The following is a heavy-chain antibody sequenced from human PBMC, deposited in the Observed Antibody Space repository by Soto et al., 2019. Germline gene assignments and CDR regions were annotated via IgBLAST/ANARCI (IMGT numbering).Heavy chain of an antibody. CDR1: GYTFTSYA. CDR2: INAGNGNT. V-gene: IGHV1-3*01. J-gene: IGHJ6*03. Sequence: ASVKVSCKASGYTFTSYAMHWVRQAPGQRLEWMGWINAGNGNTKYSQKFQGRVTITRDTSASTAYMELSSLRSEDTAVYYCARLGPAATPPRYYYMDVWGKGTTVTVSS. D-gene: IGHD2-2*01. CDR3: ARLGPAATPPRYYYMDV.